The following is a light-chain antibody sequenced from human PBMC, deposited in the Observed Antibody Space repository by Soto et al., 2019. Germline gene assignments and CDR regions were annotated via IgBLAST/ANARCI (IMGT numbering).Light chain of an antibody. CDR1: SSDVGGYNY. CDR3: SSCTSSIVV. J-gene: IGLJ2*01. Sequence: QSVLTQPASVSGSHGQSITISCTGTSSDVGGYNYVSWYQQHPGKAPKLMIYEVSDRPSGVSNRFSGSKSGNTASLTISGLKSEDEAHYYCSSCTSSIVVFGGGTKLTVL. V-gene: IGLV2-14*01. CDR2: EVS.